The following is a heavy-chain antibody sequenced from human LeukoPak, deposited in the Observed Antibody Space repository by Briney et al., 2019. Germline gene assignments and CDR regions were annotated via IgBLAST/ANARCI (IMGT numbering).Heavy chain of an antibody. CDR2: ISSSSSYI. V-gene: IGHV3-21*01. CDR3: ARDRSRSGPDAFDI. D-gene: IGHD3-3*01. Sequence: PGGSLRLSCAASGFTFSSYSMNWVRQAPGKGLAWVSSISSSSSYIYYADSVKGRFTISRDNAKNSLYLQMNSLRAEDTAVYYCARDRSRSGPDAFDIWGQGTMVTVSS. J-gene: IGHJ3*02. CDR1: GFTFSSYS.